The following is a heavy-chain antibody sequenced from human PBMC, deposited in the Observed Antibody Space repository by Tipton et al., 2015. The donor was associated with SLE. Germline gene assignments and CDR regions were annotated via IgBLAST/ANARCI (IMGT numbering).Heavy chain of an antibody. J-gene: IGHJ3*02. V-gene: IGHV4-59*11. D-gene: IGHD3-22*01. CDR2: IYFSGST. CDR3: ARESRYYESTSYSDAFDI. CDR1: GGSLSGHY. Sequence: TLSLTCSVSGGSLSGHYWSWIRQTPGMRLEWIGYIYFSGSTNYNPSFSGRATISLDRSTDQVSLHLDAVTAADTAVYYCARESRYYESTSYSDAFDIWGRGTTVVVSS.